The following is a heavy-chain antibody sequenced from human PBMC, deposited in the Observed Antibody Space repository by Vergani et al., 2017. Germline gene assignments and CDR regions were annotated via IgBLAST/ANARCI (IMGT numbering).Heavy chain of an antibody. CDR1: GGSFSGYY. Sequence: QVQLQQWGAGLLKPSETLSLTCAVYGGSFSGYYWSWIRQPPGKGLEWIGEINHSGSTNYNPSLKSRVTISVDTSKNQFSLKLSSVTAADTAVYYCARASGSYPFDHWGQGTLVTVSS. J-gene: IGHJ4*02. V-gene: IGHV4-34*01. D-gene: IGHD1-26*01. CDR2: INHSGST. CDR3: ARASGSYPFDH.